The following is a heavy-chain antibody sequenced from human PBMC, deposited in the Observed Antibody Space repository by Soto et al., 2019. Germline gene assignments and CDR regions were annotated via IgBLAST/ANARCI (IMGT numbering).Heavy chain of an antibody. Sequence: PSETLSLTCTVSGGSISSYYWSWIRQPPGKGLEWIGYIYYSGSTNYNPSLKSRVTISVDTSKNQFSLKLSSVTAADTAVYYCARGYCAFDAFDIWGQGTMVTVSS. CDR2: IYYSGST. CDR1: GGSISSYY. CDR3: ARGYCAFDAFDI. D-gene: IGHD2-21*02. J-gene: IGHJ3*02. V-gene: IGHV4-59*01.